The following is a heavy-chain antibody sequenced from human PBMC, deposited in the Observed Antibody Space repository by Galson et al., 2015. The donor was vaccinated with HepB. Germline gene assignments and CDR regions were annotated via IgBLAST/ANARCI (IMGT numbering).Heavy chain of an antibody. V-gene: IGHV1-18*01. Sequence: SVKVSCKASGYTFTSYGISWVRQAPGQGLEWMGWISAYNGNTNYAQKLQGRVTMTTDTSTSTAYMELRSLRSDDTAVYYCARDWGSVVVPAAMGWFDPWGQGTLVTVSS. J-gene: IGHJ5*02. CDR2: ISAYNGNT. CDR1: GYTFTSYG. D-gene: IGHD2-2*01. CDR3: ARDWGSVVVPAAMGWFDP.